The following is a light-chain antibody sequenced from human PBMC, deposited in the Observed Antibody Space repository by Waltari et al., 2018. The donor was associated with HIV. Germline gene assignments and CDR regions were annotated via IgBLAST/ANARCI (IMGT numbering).Light chain of an antibody. CDR2: EGT. Sequence: QSALTQPASVSGSPVQSVTISCPAPTITYTSFSWYQQPPAKPPKLIIFEGTYRPSGVSNRFSGSKSGNTASLTISGLQGEDEAHYYCSSYTASGSVIFGGGTNLTVL. J-gene: IGLJ2*01. CDR3: SSYTASGSVI. CDR1: TITYTS. V-gene: IGLV2-14*03.